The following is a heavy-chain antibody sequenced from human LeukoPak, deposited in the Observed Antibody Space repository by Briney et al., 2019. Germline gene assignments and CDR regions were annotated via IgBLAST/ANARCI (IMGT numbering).Heavy chain of an antibody. CDR2: IYTSGST. CDR1: GGSISSYY. CDR3: ARALRSYYDSSGYFFLAEYAFDI. V-gene: IGHV4-4*07. J-gene: IGHJ3*02. D-gene: IGHD3-22*01. Sequence: SETLSLTCTVSGGSISSYYWSWLRQPAGKGLEWIGRIYTSGSTNYNPSLKSRVTMSVDTSKNQFSLKLSSVTAADTAVYYCARALRSYYDSSGYFFLAEYAFDIWGQGTMVTVSS.